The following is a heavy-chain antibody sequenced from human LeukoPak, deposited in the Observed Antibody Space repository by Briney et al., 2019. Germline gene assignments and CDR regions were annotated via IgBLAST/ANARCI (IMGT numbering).Heavy chain of an antibody. CDR1: GFTFSNFA. V-gene: IGHV3-23*01. Sequence: GGSLRLSCTASGFTFSNFAMNWVRQTPGKGLEWVSVISGSGSTYYADSVRGRFTVSRDNSKHTMSLQMNTLRAEDTAVYYCARGRYSSRSGGYYFDIWGQGTLVTVSS. CDR2: ISGSGST. J-gene: IGHJ4*02. CDR3: ARGRYSSRSGGYYFDI. D-gene: IGHD2-2*01.